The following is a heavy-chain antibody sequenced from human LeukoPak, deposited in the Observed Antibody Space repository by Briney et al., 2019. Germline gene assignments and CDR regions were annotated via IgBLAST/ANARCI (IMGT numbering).Heavy chain of an antibody. V-gene: IGHV3-48*04. Sequence: GGSLRLSCAASGFTFSSYSMNWVRQAPGKGLEWVSYISSSSSTIYCADSVKGRFTISRDNAKNSLYLQMNSLRAEDTAVYYCARVSYYDFDYWGQGTLVTVSS. CDR3: ARVSYYDFDY. D-gene: IGHD3-3*01. J-gene: IGHJ4*02. CDR2: ISSSSSTI. CDR1: GFTFSSYS.